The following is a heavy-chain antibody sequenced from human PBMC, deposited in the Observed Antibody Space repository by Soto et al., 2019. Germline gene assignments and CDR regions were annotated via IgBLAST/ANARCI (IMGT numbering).Heavy chain of an antibody. J-gene: IGHJ4*02. V-gene: IGHV1-18*01. CDR2: ISAYNGNT. CDR3: ARDRRAFWSGYYTGFDY. CDR1: GYTFTSYG. Sequence: QVQLVQSGAEVKKPGASVKVSCKASGYTFTSYGISWVRQAPGQGLEWMGWISAYNGNTNYAQKLQGRVTMTTDTPTSTDYMELRSLRSDDTAVYYCARDRRAFWSGYYTGFDYWGQGTLVTVSS. D-gene: IGHD3-3*01.